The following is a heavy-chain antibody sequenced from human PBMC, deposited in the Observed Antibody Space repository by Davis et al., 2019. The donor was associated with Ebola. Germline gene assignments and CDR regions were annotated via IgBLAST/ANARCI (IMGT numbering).Heavy chain of an antibody. V-gene: IGHV3-9*01. CDR2: ISWNSGSI. D-gene: IGHD4-17*01. CDR1: GFTFDDYA. J-gene: IGHJ3*02. Sequence: GGSLRLSCAVSGFTFDDYAMHWVRQAPGKGLEWVSGISWNSGSIGYADSVKGRFTISRDNAKNSLYLQMNSLRAEDTALYYCAKDTYGDYLGDAFDIWGQGTMVTVSS. CDR3: AKDTYGDYLGDAFDI.